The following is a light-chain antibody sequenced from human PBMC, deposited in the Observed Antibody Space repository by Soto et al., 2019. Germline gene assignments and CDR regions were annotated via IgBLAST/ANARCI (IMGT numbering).Light chain of an antibody. J-gene: IGKJ4*01. CDR1: QSVRYNY. Sequence: EIVLTQSPGTLSLSPGDRATLSCRASQSVRYNYLAWYQQKPGQAPRLLIYGASSRATGIPDRFSGSGSGTDFALTISRLEPEDFAVYYCQQAGRSPLTFGGGTNLEIK. V-gene: IGKV3-20*01. CDR2: GAS. CDR3: QQAGRSPLT.